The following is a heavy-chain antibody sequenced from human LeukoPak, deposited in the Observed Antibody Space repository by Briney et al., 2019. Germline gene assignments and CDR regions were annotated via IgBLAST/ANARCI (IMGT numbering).Heavy chain of an antibody. Sequence: SETLSLTCTVSGGSISSGGYYWSWIRQHPGKGLEWIGYIYYSGSTYYHPSLKSRVTISVDTSKNQFPLKLSSVTAADTAVYYCARGDIVATPNYWGQGTLVTVSS. CDR1: GGSISSGGYY. J-gene: IGHJ4*02. CDR2: IYYSGST. V-gene: IGHV4-31*03. CDR3: ARGDIVATPNY. D-gene: IGHD5-12*01.